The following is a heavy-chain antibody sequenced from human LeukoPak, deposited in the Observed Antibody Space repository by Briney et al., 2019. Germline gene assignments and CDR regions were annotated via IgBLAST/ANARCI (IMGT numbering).Heavy chain of an antibody. CDR2: IYPGDSDT. D-gene: IGHD6-19*01. CDR3: ARSVAVAGTTRFDY. Sequence: KHGESLKIACKGSGYSFTSYWIGWVRQMPGKGLEWMGIIYPGDSDTRYSPSFQGQVTISADKSISTAYLQWSSLKASDTAMYYCARSVAVAGTTRFDYWGQGTLVTVSS. V-gene: IGHV5-51*01. CDR1: GYSFTSYW. J-gene: IGHJ4*02.